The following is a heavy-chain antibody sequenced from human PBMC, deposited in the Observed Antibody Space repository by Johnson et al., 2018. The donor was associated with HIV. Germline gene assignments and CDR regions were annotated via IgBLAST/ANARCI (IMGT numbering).Heavy chain of an antibody. Sequence: VQLVESGGGLVPPGGSLRLSCAASGFIFRNYWMYWVRQAPGKGLVWVARIYSDGSDTAYADSVKGRFTISRDNAKKTLYLQMKSLRAEDTAVYYCARDLPDSGWFSYDAFDIWGQGTMVTVSS. CDR3: ARDLPDSGWFSYDAFDI. CDR1: GFIFRNYW. J-gene: IGHJ3*02. D-gene: IGHD6-19*01. V-gene: IGHV3-74*03. CDR2: IYSDGSDT.